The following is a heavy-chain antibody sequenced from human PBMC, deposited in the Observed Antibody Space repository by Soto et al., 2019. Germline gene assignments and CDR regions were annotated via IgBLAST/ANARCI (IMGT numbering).Heavy chain of an antibody. Sequence: GGSLRLSFAASGFTFSSYWMSWVRQAPGKGLEWVANIKQDGSEKYYVDSVKGRFTISRDNAKNSLYLQMNSLRAEDTAVYYCARSRGVIQLWLKDWGQGTLVTVSS. CDR3: ARSRGVIQLWLKD. CDR2: IKQDGSEK. CDR1: GFTFSSYW. D-gene: IGHD5-18*01. V-gene: IGHV3-7*05. J-gene: IGHJ4*02.